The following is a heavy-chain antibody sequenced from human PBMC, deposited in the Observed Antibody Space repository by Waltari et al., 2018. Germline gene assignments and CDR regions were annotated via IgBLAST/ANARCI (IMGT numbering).Heavy chain of an antibody. CDR1: EGSFSAFF. D-gene: IGHD2-15*01. Sequence: VRLDQWGTELVEPWETLSLTCAVYEGSFSAFFWSWVRQAPGKGLEWIGVINHGVKTDYNPSLKSRLFMSVDPSKNQFSLMLSSVTAADTAVYYCVRSHCIGDSCFRYFDSWGQGTLVTVSS. CDR3: VRSHCIGDSCFRYFDS. J-gene: IGHJ4*02. V-gene: IGHV4-34*01. CDR2: INHGVKT.